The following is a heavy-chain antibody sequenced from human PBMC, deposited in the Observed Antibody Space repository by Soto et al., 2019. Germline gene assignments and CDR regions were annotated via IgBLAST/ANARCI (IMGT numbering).Heavy chain of an antibody. Sequence: QVYLVESGGGVVQPGRSLRLSCAASGFTFSTYGMHWVRQAPGKGLEWVALILYDGSNKYYADSVKGRFTISRDNSKKTLYLQMNSLIADDTAMYYCAKDRSAAGRGGTGYWGQGTLVTVSS. CDR2: ILYDGSNK. J-gene: IGHJ4*02. V-gene: IGHV3-30*18. CDR3: AKDRSAAGRGGTGY. D-gene: IGHD6-13*01. CDR1: GFTFSTYG.